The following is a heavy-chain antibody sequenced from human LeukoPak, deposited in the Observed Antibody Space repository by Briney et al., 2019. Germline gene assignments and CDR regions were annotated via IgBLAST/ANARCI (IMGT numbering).Heavy chain of an antibody. Sequence: GGSLRLSCAASGITFSDYAMSWVRQAPGKGLEWISSISSGGGSRYYADSVNGRFTISRDNSKSTLSLQMSSLRVEDTAIYYCAKDALQGSPMVAAQIDNWGQGTLVTVSS. CDR2: ISSGGGSR. CDR1: GITFSDYA. CDR3: AKDALQGSPMVAAQIDN. V-gene: IGHV3-23*01. J-gene: IGHJ4*02. D-gene: IGHD2-15*01.